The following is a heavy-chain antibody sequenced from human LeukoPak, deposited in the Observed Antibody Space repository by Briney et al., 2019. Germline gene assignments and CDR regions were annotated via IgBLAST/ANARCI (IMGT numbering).Heavy chain of an antibody. CDR3: ASVVTASNAFDI. V-gene: IGHV1-69*13. CDR1: GGTFSSYA. D-gene: IGHD2-21*02. Sequence: ASVTVSCKASGGTFSSYAISWVRQAPGQGLEWMGGILPIFGTANYAQKFQGRVTNTPDEYTSTAYLDLSSLRAEVTDVDYCASVVTASNAFDIWGEGTMGTVSS. J-gene: IGHJ3*02. CDR2: ILPIFGTA.